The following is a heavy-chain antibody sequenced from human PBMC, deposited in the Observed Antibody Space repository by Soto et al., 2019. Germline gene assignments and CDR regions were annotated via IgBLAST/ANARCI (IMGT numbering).Heavy chain of an antibody. CDR3: ARRYGSGFDY. J-gene: IGHJ4*02. V-gene: IGHV4-59*08. Sequence: SETLCLTCTVSGGSISSYYWSWIRQPPGKGLEWIGYIYYSGSTNYNPSLKSRVTISVDTSKNQFSLKLSSVTAADTAVYYCARRYGSGFDYWGQGTLVTVPS. CDR1: GGSISSYY. D-gene: IGHD5-18*01. CDR2: IYYSGST.